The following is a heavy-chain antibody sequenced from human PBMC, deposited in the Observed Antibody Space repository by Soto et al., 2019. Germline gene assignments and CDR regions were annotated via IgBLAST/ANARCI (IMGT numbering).Heavy chain of an antibody. CDR2: IYYSGST. D-gene: IGHD3-9*01. CDR1: GGSIRSGGYY. Sequence: SETLSLTCTVSGGSIRSGGYYWSWLRQHPGKGLEWIGCIYYSGSTYYNPSLESRVTISVDKSKNQFSLKLMSVSAADTAVYYCGRLEGLATISYYFDYWGQGALVTVSS. CDR3: GRLEGLATISYYFDY. V-gene: IGHV4-39*01. J-gene: IGHJ4*02.